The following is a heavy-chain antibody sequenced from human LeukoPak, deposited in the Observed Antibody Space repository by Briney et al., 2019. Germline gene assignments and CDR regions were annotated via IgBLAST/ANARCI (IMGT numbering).Heavy chain of an antibody. CDR2: IYYSGST. Sequence: SETLSLTCTVSGGSISSYYWSWIRQPPGKGLEWIGYIYYSGSTNYNPSLKSRVTISVDTSKNQFSLKLSSVTAADTAVYYCATWSGYCSSTSCYGFDYWGQGTLVTVSS. V-gene: IGHV4-59*08. CDR1: GGSISSYY. CDR3: ATWSGYCSSTSCYGFDY. D-gene: IGHD2-2*03. J-gene: IGHJ4*02.